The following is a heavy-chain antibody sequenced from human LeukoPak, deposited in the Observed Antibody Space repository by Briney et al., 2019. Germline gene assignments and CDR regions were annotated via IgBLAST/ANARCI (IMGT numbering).Heavy chain of an antibody. CDR1: GFTFSSYA. CDR2: ISGSGGST. CDR3: ARNSGYDLN. J-gene: IGHJ4*02. V-gene: IGHV3-23*01. Sequence: GGSLRLSCAASGFTFSSYAMSWVRQAPGKGLEWVSAISGSGGSTYYADSVKGRFTISRDNAKNSLYLQMNSLRAEDTAVYYCARNSGYDLNWGQGTLVTVSS. D-gene: IGHD5-12*01.